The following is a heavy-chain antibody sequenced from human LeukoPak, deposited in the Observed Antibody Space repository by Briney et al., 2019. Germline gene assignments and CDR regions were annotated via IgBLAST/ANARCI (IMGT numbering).Heavy chain of an antibody. Sequence: ASVKVSCKASGYTFTGYDMHWVRQAPGQGLEWMGWINPNSGGTNYAQKFQGRVTMTRDTSISTAYMELSRLRSDDTAVYYCARGGLDIVATITPFDYWGQGTLVTVSS. CDR2: INPNSGGT. J-gene: IGHJ4*02. CDR3: ARGGLDIVATITPFDY. CDR1: GYTFTGYD. D-gene: IGHD5-12*01. V-gene: IGHV1-2*02.